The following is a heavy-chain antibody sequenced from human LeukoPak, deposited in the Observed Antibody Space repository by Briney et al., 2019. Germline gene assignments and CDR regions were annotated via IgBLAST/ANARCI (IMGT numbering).Heavy chain of an antibody. CDR3: ARVEWGYSYGYDAFDI. CDR1: GGSISSGDYY. CDR2: IYYSGST. D-gene: IGHD5-18*01. Sequence: SETLSLTCTVSGGSISSGDYYWSWIRQPPGKGLEWIGYIYYSGSTYYNPSLKSRVTISVDTSKNQFSLKLSSVTAADTAVYYCARVEWGYSYGYDAFDIWGQGTMVTVSS. V-gene: IGHV4-30-4*01. J-gene: IGHJ3*02.